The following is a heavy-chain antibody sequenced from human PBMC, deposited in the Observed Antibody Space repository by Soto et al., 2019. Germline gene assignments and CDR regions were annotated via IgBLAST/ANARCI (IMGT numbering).Heavy chain of an antibody. CDR2: ISYDGSNK. CDR1: GFTFSSYG. V-gene: IGHV3-30*18. J-gene: IGHJ4*02. Sequence: GGSLRLSCAASGFTFSSYGMHWVRQAPGKGLEWVAVISYDGSNKYYADSVKGRFTIPRDNSKNTLYLQMNSLRAEDTAVYYCAKDSALRHWGQGTLVTVSS. CDR3: AKDSALRH.